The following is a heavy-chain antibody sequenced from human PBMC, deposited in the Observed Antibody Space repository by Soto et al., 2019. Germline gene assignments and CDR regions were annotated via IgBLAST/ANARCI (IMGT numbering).Heavy chain of an antibody. CDR3: ARDRGVVTAITRYWYFDL. Sequence: QVQLQESGPGLVKPSQTLSLTCTVSGGSISSGDYYWSWIRQPPGKGLEWIGYIYNSGSTYYNPSLKSRVIISVDTSKNQFSLKLSSVTAADTAVYYCARDRGVVTAITRYWYFDLWGRGTLVTVSS. CDR2: IYNSGST. J-gene: IGHJ2*01. D-gene: IGHD2-21*02. CDR1: GGSISSGDYY. V-gene: IGHV4-30-4*01.